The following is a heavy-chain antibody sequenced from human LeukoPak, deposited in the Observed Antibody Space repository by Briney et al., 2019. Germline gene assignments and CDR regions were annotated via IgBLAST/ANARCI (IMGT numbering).Heavy chain of an antibody. CDR1: GFTFSIYA. CDR3: AKDRPNYYDSSGHYDRRNGDY. D-gene: IGHD3-22*01. Sequence: GGSLRLSCAASGFTFSIYAMSWVRQAPGRGLEWVSSITGNGAGTFYTDSVKGRFTISRDNSKNTLFLQMNSLRAEDTAIYYCAKDRPNYYDSSGHYDRRNGDYWGQGTLVTVSS. J-gene: IGHJ4*02. CDR2: ITGNGAGT. V-gene: IGHV3-23*01.